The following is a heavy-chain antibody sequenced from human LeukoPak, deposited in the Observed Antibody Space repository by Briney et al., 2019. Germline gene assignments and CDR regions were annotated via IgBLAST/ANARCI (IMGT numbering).Heavy chain of an antibody. Sequence: SETLSLTCAVYGGSFSGNYWSWIRQPPGKGLEWIGEINHSGSTNYNPSLKSRVTISVDTSKNQFFLKLSSVTAADTAVYYCARVRPKGRIAAAAFDYWGQGTLVTVSS. CDR2: INHSGST. V-gene: IGHV4-34*01. CDR3: ARVRPKGRIAAAAFDY. CDR1: GGSFSGNY. J-gene: IGHJ4*02. D-gene: IGHD6-13*01.